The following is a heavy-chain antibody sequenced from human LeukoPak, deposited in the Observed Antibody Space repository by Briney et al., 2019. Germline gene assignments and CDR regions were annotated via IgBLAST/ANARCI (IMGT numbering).Heavy chain of an antibody. D-gene: IGHD6-19*01. Sequence: ASVKVSCKASGYTFTSYGISWVRQAPGQGLEWMGWISGHNGNTNYAQKLQGRVTMTTDTSTSTVHMELRSLRSDDTAVYYCAREEVRRAVAGYFDNWGQGTLVTVSS. V-gene: IGHV1-18*01. CDR1: GYTFTSYG. CDR3: AREEVRRAVAGYFDN. CDR2: ISGHNGNT. J-gene: IGHJ4*02.